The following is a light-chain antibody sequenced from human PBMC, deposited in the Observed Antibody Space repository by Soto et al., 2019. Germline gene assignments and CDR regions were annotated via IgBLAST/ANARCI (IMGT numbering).Light chain of an antibody. CDR1: PTISNL. CDR2: DAS. CDR3: QQYTNTNNPWM. V-gene: IGKV1-5*01. J-gene: IGKJ1*01. Sequence: DIQLTQYPSTLSVSVGDRVTITCRASPTISNLMAWYQQQPGKAHNLLVYDASTLQSGVASRFRGSGSGTAFYLIISGLQHDDSATYFSQQYTNTNNPWMFGQGTKV.